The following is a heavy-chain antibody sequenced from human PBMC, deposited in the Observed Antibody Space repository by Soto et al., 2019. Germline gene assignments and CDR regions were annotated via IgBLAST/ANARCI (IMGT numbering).Heavy chain of an antibody. D-gene: IGHD1-1*01. CDR3: ARVRIGTTLAALAY. J-gene: IGHJ4*02. V-gene: IGHV3-72*01. CDR1: GFTFSDHY. CDR2: IRNRANSYTT. Sequence: GGSLRLSCAASGFTFSDHYMDWVRQAPGKGLEWVGRIRNRANSYTTEYAASVKGRFSISRDDSKTSLYLQMNSLKTEDTAVYYCARVRIGTTLAALAYWGQGALVTVSS.